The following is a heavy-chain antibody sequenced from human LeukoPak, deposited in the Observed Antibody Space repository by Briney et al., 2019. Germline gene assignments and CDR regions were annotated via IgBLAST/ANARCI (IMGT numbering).Heavy chain of an antibody. CDR3: ARQGRTSSVASLYYYMDV. D-gene: IGHD6-6*01. CDR1: GYSFTSYW. Sequence: GESLKISCKGSGYSFTSYWIGWVRQMPGKGLEWMGIIYPGDSDTRYSPSFQGQATISADKSITTAYLQWSSLKASDTAMYYCARQGRTSSVASLYYYMDVWGKGTTVTVSS. J-gene: IGHJ6*03. V-gene: IGHV5-51*01. CDR2: IYPGDSDT.